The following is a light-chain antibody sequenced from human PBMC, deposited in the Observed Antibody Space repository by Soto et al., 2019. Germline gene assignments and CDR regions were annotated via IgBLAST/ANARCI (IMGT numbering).Light chain of an antibody. CDR2: RAS. CDR3: HQYCSSPYT. V-gene: IGKV3-20*01. J-gene: IGKJ2*01. CDR1: QSISNDY. Sequence: EIVLTQSPGTLSLSPGERATLSCRASQSISNDYLDWYQQKPGQSPRLLIYRASSRASGIPDRFSGSGSGTDFTLTISRLEPEDLAVYYCHQYCSSPYTFGQGTKLEIK.